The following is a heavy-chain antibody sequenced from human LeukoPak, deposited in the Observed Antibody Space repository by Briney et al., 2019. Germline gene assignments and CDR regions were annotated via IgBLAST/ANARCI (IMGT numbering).Heavy chain of an antibody. J-gene: IGHJ4*02. CDR2: IRSKANSYAT. Sequence: PGGSLKLSCAASGFTFSGSAMHWVRQASGKGLEWVGRIRSKANSYATAYAASVKGRFTISRDDSKNTAYLQMNSLKTEDTAVYYCTREYYYGSGSYPRTNDHWGQGTLVTVSP. D-gene: IGHD3-10*01. V-gene: IGHV3-73*01. CDR1: GFTFSGSA. CDR3: TREYYYGSGSYPRTNDH.